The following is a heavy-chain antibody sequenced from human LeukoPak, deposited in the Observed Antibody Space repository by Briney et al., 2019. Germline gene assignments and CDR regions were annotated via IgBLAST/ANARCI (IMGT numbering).Heavy chain of an antibody. V-gene: IGHV3-74*01. Sequence: GGSLRLSCAASGFTFSSYWMHWVRQAPGKGLGWVSRINSDGSSTSYADSVKGRFTISRDNAKNTLYLQMNSLRAEDTAVYYCASIPGDWGQGTLVTVSS. CDR1: GFTFSSYW. CDR3: ASIPGD. D-gene: IGHD7-27*01. CDR2: INSDGSST. J-gene: IGHJ4*02.